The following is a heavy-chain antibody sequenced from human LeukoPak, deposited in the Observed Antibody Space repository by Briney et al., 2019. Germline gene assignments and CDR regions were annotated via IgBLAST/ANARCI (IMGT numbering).Heavy chain of an antibody. Sequence: GGSLRLSCVASGFSFSSYVMNWVRQAPGKGLEWVSSISSSSTYIYYADSVKGRFTISRDNAKNSLYLQMNSLRAEDTAVYYCARTTGATSQAFDIWGQGTMVTVPS. CDR1: GFSFSSYV. CDR2: ISSSSTYI. V-gene: IGHV3-21*01. CDR3: ARTTGATSQAFDI. J-gene: IGHJ3*02. D-gene: IGHD1-26*01.